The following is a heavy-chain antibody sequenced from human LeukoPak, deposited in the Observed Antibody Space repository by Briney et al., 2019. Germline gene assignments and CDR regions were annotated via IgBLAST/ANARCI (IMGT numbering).Heavy chain of an antibody. CDR1: GLTFSSYG. V-gene: IGHV3-30*02. Sequence: GGSLRLSCAASGLTFSSYGMHWVRQAPGKGLEWVAFIRFDGSNKYYADSVKGRFTISRDNSKNTLYLQMTSLRAEDTAEYYRAKSLFTSATGTGRAFHIWGQGTMVTVSS. J-gene: IGHJ3*02. CDR3: AKSLFTSATGTGRAFHI. CDR2: IRFDGSNK. D-gene: IGHD1-1*01.